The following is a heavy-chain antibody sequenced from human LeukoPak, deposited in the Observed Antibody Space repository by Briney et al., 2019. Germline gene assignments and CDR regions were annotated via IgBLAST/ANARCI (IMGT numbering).Heavy chain of an antibody. CDR2: INHSGST. CDR1: GWSFSGYY. Sequence: SETLSLTCAVSGWSFSGYYWSWIRQPPGKGLEWIGEINHSGSTNYNPSLKSRVTISVDTSKNQFSLKLSSVTAADTAVYYCARDQRWLQLPFDYWGQGTLVTVSS. V-gene: IGHV4-34*01. CDR3: ARDQRWLQLPFDY. J-gene: IGHJ4*02. D-gene: IGHD5-24*01.